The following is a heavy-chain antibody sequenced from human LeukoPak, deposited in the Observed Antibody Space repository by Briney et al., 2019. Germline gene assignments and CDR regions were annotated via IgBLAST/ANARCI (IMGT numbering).Heavy chain of an antibody. V-gene: IGHV3-66*01. CDR1: GFTVSSNY. D-gene: IGHD3-22*01. CDR2: IYSGGST. J-gene: IGHJ4*02. Sequence: GGSLRLSCAASGFTVSSNYMSWVRQAPGKGLEWVSVIYSGGSTYYADSVKGRFTISRDNSKNTLYLQMNSLRAEDTAVYYCARAGKYYCDSSGYPYWGQGTLVTVSS. CDR3: ARAGKYYCDSSGYPY.